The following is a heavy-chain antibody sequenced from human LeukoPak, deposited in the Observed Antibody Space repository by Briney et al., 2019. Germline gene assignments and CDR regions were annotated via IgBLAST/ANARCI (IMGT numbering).Heavy chain of an antibody. D-gene: IGHD2/OR15-2a*01. Sequence: PGGSLRLSCAASGFTFSSYAMSWVRQAPGKGLEWVAVISYDGSNKYYADSVKGRFTISRDNSKNTLYLQMNSLRAEDTAVYYCAKDRLHFLDYWGQGTLVTVSS. V-gene: IGHV3-30*18. CDR2: ISYDGSNK. CDR1: GFTFSSYA. CDR3: AKDRLHFLDY. J-gene: IGHJ4*02.